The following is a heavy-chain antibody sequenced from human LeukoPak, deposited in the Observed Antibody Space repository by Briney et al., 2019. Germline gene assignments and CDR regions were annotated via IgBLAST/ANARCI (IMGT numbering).Heavy chain of an antibody. CDR2: IYWNDNK. CDR3: AHRGVVREKYFLH. J-gene: IGHJ1*01. V-gene: IGHV2-5*01. Sequence: SGPTLVNPTQTLTPTCTFSGFSLSRNTVGVGWIRQPPGRALEWLASIYWNDNKRYRPSLRDRVTITKDTSKNQVVLTMTNMDPVDTATYYCAHRGVVREKYFLHWGQGTLVTVS. CDR1: GFSLSRNTVG. D-gene: IGHD3-10*01.